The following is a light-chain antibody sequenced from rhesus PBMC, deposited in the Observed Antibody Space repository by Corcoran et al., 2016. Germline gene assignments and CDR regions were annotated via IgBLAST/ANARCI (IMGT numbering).Light chain of an antibody. V-gene: IGKV1-22*01. Sequence: DIQMTQSPSSLSASVGDTVTITCRASQRISRWVDWDQQKPGKAPKLLIDKAFSLQSGVPSRVSGTGSWTAFTLTIRSLQPEDFATYYCLQYTSSPFTFGPGTKLAIK. CDR2: KAF. CDR1: QRISRW. J-gene: IGKJ3*01. CDR3: LQYTSSPFT.